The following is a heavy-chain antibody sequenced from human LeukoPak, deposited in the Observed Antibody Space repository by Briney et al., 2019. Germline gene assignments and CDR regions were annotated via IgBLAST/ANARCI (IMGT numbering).Heavy chain of an antibody. Sequence: PGGTLRLSCAASGFTFSSYGMSWVRQAPGKGLEWVSAIINNGGSTYYADSVKGRFTISRDNSKNTLYLQMNSLRAEDTAVYYCARERADNAFDIWGQGTMVTVSS. CDR3: ARERADNAFDI. J-gene: IGHJ3*02. CDR1: GFTFSSYG. V-gene: IGHV3-23*01. CDR2: IINNGGST.